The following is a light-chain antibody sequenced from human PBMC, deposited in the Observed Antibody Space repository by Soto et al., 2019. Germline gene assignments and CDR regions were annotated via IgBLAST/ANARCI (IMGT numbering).Light chain of an antibody. CDR3: QQYNNWPPWT. CDR2: DAS. CDR1: QRVSRN. Sequence: EIVMTQSPATLSVSPGERATLSCRASQRVSRNLAWYQQKPGQAPRLLIYDASTRATGIPDRFSGSGSETEFPLTISSLQSEDYAIYYCQQYNNWPPWTFGQGTQVEIK. J-gene: IGKJ1*01. V-gene: IGKV3-15*01.